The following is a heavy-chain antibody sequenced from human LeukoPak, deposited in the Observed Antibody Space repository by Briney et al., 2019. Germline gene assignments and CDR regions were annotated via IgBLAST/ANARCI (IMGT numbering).Heavy chain of an antibody. CDR1: GGSISSSSYY. Sequence: PSETLSLTCIVSGGSISSSSYYWGWIRQPPGKGLEWIGEINHSGSTNYNPSLKSRVTISVDTSKNQFSLKLSSVTAADTAVYYCARERVSTVVTPESWFDPWGQGTLVTVSS. CDR2: INHSGST. V-gene: IGHV4-39*07. D-gene: IGHD4-23*01. CDR3: ARERVSTVVTPESWFDP. J-gene: IGHJ5*02.